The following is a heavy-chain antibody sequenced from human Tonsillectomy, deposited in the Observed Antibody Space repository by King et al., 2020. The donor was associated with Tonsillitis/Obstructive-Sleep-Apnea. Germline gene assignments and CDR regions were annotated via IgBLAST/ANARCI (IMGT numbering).Heavy chain of an antibody. Sequence: VQLQESGPGLVKPSQTLSLTCTVPGGSISSGGYFWSWIRQHPGKGLEWIGYIYYSGSTYYNPSLNSRLSISLDTSKNQFSLKLSSVTAADTAVYYCARGSSGLFDYWGQGTLGTVSS. CDR3: ARGSSGLFDY. J-gene: IGHJ4*02. CDR2: IYYSGST. CDR1: GGSISSGGYF. V-gene: IGHV4-31*03. D-gene: IGHD3-22*01.